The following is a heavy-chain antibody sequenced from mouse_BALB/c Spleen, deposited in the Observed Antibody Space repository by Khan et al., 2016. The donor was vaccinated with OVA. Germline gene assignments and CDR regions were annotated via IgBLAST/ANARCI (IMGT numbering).Heavy chain of an antibody. J-gene: IGHJ2*01. Sequence: QVQLKESGAELVRPGASVNMSCKTSGFILTSYWIHWIKQRSGQGLEWIARIYPGTDNTYYNEKYKDKATLTADKSSSTAYMQLSSLKSEDSAVYFCAREEALYYFDYWGQGTTLTVSS. CDR1: GFILTSYW. CDR3: AREEALYYFDY. D-gene: IGHD6-1*01. CDR2: IYPGTDNT. V-gene: IGHV1-76*01.